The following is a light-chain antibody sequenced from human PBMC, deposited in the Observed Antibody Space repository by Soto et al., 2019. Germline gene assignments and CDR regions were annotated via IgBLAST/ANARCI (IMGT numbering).Light chain of an antibody. V-gene: IGLV2-14*01. CDR2: EVR. CDR3: SSYTSTSTPVV. CDR1: SSGVGNYNF. J-gene: IGLJ2*01. Sequence: QSALTQPASVSGSPGQSITISCTGTSSGVGNYNFVSWYQQHPDKAPKLILYEVRTRPSGVSNRFSGSKSGNTASLTISGLQAEDEADYYCSSYTSTSTPVVFGGGTKLTVL.